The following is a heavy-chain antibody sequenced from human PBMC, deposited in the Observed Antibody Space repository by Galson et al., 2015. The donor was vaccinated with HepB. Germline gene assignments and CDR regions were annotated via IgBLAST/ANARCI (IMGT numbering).Heavy chain of an antibody. CDR2: IYPSGGGT. D-gene: IGHD3-10*01. CDR1: GYTFTNYN. Sequence: SVKVSCKAFGYTFTNYNIHWVRQAPGHGLEWMGIIYPSGGGTSHTQKFQGRVTMTRDKSTTTVYMELRSLRSEDTAIYYCARDQGSGSYAFEIWGQGTMVSVSS. J-gene: IGHJ3*02. CDR3: ARDQGSGSYAFEI. V-gene: IGHV1-46*01.